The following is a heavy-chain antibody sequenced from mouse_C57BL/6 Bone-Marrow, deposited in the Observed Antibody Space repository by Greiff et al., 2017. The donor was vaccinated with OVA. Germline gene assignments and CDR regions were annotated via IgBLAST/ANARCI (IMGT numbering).Heavy chain of an antibody. V-gene: IGHV1-59*01. CDR2: IDPSDSYT. D-gene: IGHD3-1*01. Sequence: QVQLQQPGAELVRPGTSVKLSCKASGYTFTSYWMHWVKQRPGQGLEWIGVIDPSDSYTNYNQKFKGKATVTVDTSSSTAYMQLSSLTSEDSAVYYCAREGLPNLDYWGQGTTLTVSS. CDR3: AREGLPNLDY. J-gene: IGHJ2*01. CDR1: GYTFTSYW.